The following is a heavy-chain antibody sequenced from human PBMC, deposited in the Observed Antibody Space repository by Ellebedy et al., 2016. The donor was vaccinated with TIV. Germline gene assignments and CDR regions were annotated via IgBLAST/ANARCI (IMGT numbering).Heavy chain of an antibody. D-gene: IGHD4-17*01. CDR3: AKDKVFGDSKWEIDV. J-gene: IGHJ6*02. V-gene: IGHV3-53*01. CDR1: GFTVSSNY. CDR2: IYSGGDGGDT. Sequence: PGGSLRLSCAASGFTVSSNYMNWVRQAPGKGLEWVSVIYSGGDGGDTYYADSVKGRFTISRDNSKNTLYLQMNSLRVEDTAVYYCAKDKVFGDSKWEIDVWGQGTTVTVSS.